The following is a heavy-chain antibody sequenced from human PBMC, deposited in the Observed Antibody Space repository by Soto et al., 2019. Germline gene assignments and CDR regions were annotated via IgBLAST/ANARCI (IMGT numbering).Heavy chain of an antibody. CDR2: IYDSGNT. Sequence: TLSLTCAVSCCSISGTTYSLSWIRQPPGKGLEWIGYIYDSGNTYYNPSLKRQFSISVDRSKNQFSLKLSSVTAADTAVYYCARGQGAAAGHSNFDYWGQGALVTVSS. D-gene: IGHD6-13*01. CDR1: CCSISGTTYS. V-gene: IGHV4-30-2*01. CDR3: ARGQGAAAGHSNFDY. J-gene: IGHJ4*02.